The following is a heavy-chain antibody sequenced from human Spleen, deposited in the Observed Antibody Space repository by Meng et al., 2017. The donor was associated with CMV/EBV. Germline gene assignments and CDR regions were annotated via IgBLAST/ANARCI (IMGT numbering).Heavy chain of an antibody. D-gene: IGHD4-11*01. CDR1: GASISIGDYY. CDR2: IYYSGST. Sequence: TVSGASISIGDYYWNWIRQHPGKGLEWIGYIYYSGSTYYNPSLKSRVTTSVDTSKNKFSLKLSSVTAADTAVYYCARGWSTVTNFDYWGQGTLVTVSS. J-gene: IGHJ4*02. V-gene: IGHV4-31*03. CDR3: ARGWSTVTNFDY.